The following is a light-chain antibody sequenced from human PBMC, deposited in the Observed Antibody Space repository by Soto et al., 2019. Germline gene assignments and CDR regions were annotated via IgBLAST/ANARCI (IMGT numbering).Light chain of an antibody. Sequence: QSVLTQPPSASGSPGQSVTISCTGTSSDVGGYNYVSWYQQHPGKAPKLMIYEVNKRPSGVPDRFSGSKPGNTASLTVSGLQVEDEADYYCSSYAGSDNFVFGTGTKVTVL. CDR1: SSDVGGYNY. CDR2: EVN. J-gene: IGLJ1*01. CDR3: SSYAGSDNFV. V-gene: IGLV2-8*01.